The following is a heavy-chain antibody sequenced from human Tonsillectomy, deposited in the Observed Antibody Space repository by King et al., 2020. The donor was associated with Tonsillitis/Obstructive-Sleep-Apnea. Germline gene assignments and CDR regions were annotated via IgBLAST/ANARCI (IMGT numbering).Heavy chain of an antibody. J-gene: IGHJ1*01. V-gene: IGHV3-23*04. CDR3: AKGAVEGAIQFFQY. D-gene: IGHD2-15*01. CDR1: GFTFNNYA. CDR2: ISDSGGCT. Sequence: VQLVESGGGLVQPGGSLRLSCAASGFTFNNYAMSWVRQAPGKGLEWVSAISDSGGCTYYTDSVKGRFTVSRENSKDTLYLQMYSLRAEATAVYYCAKGAVEGAIQFFQYWGQGTLVTVSS.